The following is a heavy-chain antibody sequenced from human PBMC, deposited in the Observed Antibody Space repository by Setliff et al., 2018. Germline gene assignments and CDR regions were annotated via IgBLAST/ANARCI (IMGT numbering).Heavy chain of an antibody. CDR1: GFTFSTYW. J-gene: IGHJ4*03. D-gene: IGHD3-22*01. V-gene: IGHV3-7*03. CDR2: IKQDGNEK. Sequence: PGGSLRLSCAASGFTFSTYWMSWVRQAPGKGLEWVANIKQDGNEKYYADSVKGRFTISRDNTKNSLYLQMSSLRAEDTAVYYCARDNNYYDRSGYYSGHDVWGQGILVTVSS. CDR3: ARDNNYYDRSGYYSGHDV.